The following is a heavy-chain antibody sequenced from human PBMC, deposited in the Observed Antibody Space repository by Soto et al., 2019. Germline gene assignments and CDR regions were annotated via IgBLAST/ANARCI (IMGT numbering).Heavy chain of an antibody. CDR3: ARASYSAGGGEPPVAPFDY. CDR2: IYYSGST. CDR1: GGSISSYY. Sequence: QVQLQESGPGLVKPSETLSLTCTVSGGSISSYYWSWIRQPPGKGLEWIGYIYYSGSTNYNPSLKSRVTISVDTSKNQFSLKLSSVTAADTAVYYCARASYSAGGGEPPVAPFDYWGQGTLVTVSS. V-gene: IGHV4-59*01. D-gene: IGHD3-10*01. J-gene: IGHJ4*02.